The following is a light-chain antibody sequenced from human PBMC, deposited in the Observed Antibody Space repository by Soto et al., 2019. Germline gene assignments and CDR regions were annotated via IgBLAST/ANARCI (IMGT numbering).Light chain of an antibody. Sequence: QPVLTQSPSASASPGASVKLTCTLSSGHSTYAIAWHQQQPEKGPRFLMKLNNDGSHTKGDGIPDRFSGSSSGAERYLTISSLQSEDEADYDCHHWGTVLIFGGGTKVTVL. J-gene: IGLJ2*01. CDR3: HHWGTVLI. V-gene: IGLV4-69*01. CDR2: LNNDGSH. CDR1: SGHSTYA.